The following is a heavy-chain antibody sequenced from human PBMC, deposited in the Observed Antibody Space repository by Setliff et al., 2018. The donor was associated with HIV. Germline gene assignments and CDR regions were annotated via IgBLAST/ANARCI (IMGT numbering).Heavy chain of an antibody. J-gene: IGHJ1*01. V-gene: IGHV3-7*01. Sequence: GGSLRLSCAASGFAFNKFWMSWVRQAPGKGLEWLANINRDGSAEAYVGSVKGRFSISRDNAKNSLYLQMNSLRAEDTAVYYCARVGTSGWALGYFQHWGQGTLVTVSS. CDR3: ARVGTSGWALGYFQH. CDR2: INRDGSAE. D-gene: IGHD6-19*01. CDR1: GFAFNKFW.